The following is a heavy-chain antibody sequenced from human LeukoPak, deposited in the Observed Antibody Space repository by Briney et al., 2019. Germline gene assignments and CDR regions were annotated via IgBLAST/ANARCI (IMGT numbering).Heavy chain of an antibody. V-gene: IGHV3-11*06. D-gene: IGHD3-10*01. CDR1: GFIFSDFY. Sequence: GGSLRLSCAASGFIFSDFYMYWIRQAPGKGLEWVSYIGTSSGGTTYADSVKGRFTVSRDNAKNSLYLQMSNLRAEDTAVYYCASDYMRGYGSDVWGQGTTVTVSS. CDR3: ASDYMRGYGSDV. CDR2: IGTSSGGT. J-gene: IGHJ6*02.